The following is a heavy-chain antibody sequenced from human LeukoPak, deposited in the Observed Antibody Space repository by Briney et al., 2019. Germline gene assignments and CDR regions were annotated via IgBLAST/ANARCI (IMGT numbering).Heavy chain of an antibody. J-gene: IGHJ6*02. CDR3: ARDSVSSGWHSYYYYGMDV. CDR2: IYTSGST. V-gene: IGHV4-4*07. CDR1: GGSISSYS. D-gene: IGHD6-19*01. Sequence: SETLSLTCTVSGGSISSYSWSWIRQPAGKGLEWIGRIYTSGSTNYNPSLKSRVTMSVDTSKNQFSLKLSSVTAADTAVYYCARDSVSSGWHSYYYYGMDVWGQGTAVTVSS.